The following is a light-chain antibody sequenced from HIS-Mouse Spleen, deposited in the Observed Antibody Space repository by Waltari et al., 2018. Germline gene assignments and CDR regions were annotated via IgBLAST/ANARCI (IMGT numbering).Light chain of an antibody. J-gene: IGLJ2*01. CDR3: CSYAGSSTVV. CDR1: SSDVGSYHL. V-gene: IGLV2-23*01. Sequence: QSALTQPASVSGSPGQSITISCTGTSSDVGSYHLVSWYHQHPGKAPKLMIYEGSKRPSGVSNRFSGSKSGNTASLTISGLQAEDEADYYCCSYAGSSTVVFGGGTKLTVL. CDR2: EGS.